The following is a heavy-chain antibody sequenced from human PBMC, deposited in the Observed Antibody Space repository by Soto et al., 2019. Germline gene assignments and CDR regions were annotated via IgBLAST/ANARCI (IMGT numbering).Heavy chain of an antibody. CDR2: IYYSGST. D-gene: IGHD3-10*01. CDR1: GGSISSGDYY. CDR3: ARAHVDAFRY. Sequence: QVQLQESGPGLVKPSQTLSLTCTVSGGSISSGDYYWSWIRQPPGKGLEWIGYIYYSGSTYYNPSLKRRGTQSVDPSNNQFSLRVSSVTAANTAVYYCARAHVDAFRYWGQGTLVTVSS. V-gene: IGHV4-30-4*01. J-gene: IGHJ4*02.